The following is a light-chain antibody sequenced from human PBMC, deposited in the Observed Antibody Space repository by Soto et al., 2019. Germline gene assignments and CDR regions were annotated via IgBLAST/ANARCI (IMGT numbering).Light chain of an antibody. J-gene: IGLJ2*01. CDR2: EVR. CDR1: NSDVGGYDY. CDR3: SSYTSTSTPVI. Sequence: QSVLTQPASVSGSPGQSITISCTGTNSDVGGYDYVSWYQQHPGKAPKLIIYEVRRRPSGVSNRFSGSKSGNTASLTISGLQAEDEADYCCSSYTSTSTPVIFGVGTKLTVL. V-gene: IGLV2-14*01.